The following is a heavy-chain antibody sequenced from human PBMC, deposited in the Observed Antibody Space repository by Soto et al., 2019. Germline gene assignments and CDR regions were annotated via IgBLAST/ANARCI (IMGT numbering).Heavy chain of an antibody. D-gene: IGHD3-22*01. CDR3: ARAYYYDSSGFTTFDY. V-gene: IGHV1-69*13. CDR2: IIPIFGTA. CDR1: GGTFSSYA. J-gene: IGHJ4*02. Sequence: SVKVSCKASGGTFSSYAISWVRQAPGQGLEWMGGIIPIFGTANYAQKFQGRVTITADESTSTAYMELSSLRSEDTAVYYCARAYYYDSSGFTTFDYWGQGTLVTVSS.